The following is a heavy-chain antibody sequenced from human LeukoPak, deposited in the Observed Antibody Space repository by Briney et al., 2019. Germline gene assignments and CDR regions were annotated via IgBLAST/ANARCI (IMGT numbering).Heavy chain of an antibody. D-gene: IGHD2-15*01. CDR1: GFTFSSYA. CDR2: ISGSGGRT. J-gene: IGHJ4*02. V-gene: IGHV3-23*01. Sequence: GGSLRLSCAASGFTFSSYAMSWVRQAPGKGLEWVSAISGSGGRTYYADSVKGRFTISRDNSKNTLYLQMNSLRAEDTAVYYCAKDLDLGYCSGGSCYSDPFFDYWGQGTLVTVSS. CDR3: AKDLDLGYCSGGSCYSDPFFDY.